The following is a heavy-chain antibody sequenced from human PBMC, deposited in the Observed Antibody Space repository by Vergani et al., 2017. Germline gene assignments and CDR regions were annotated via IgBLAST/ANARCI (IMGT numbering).Heavy chain of an antibody. V-gene: IGHV4-38-2*02. D-gene: IGHD3-10*01. CDR2: IFHTGLT. Sequence: QVQLQESGPGLVKPSETLSLTCSVSGYSISRGYFWGWFRQPPGKGLEWIGNIFHTGLTYLNPSLRSRVPISVDTSRNQFSLKLRTVTAADTAAYFCARGGLPDAFDIWGQGTLVTVSS. CDR1: GYSISRGYF. CDR3: ARGGLPDAFDI. J-gene: IGHJ3*02.